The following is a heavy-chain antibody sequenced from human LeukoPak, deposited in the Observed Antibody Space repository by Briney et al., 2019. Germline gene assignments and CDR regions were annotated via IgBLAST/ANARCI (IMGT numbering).Heavy chain of an antibody. CDR3: ARVSGGVFED. CDR1: GDSVSSNRVT. V-gene: IGHV6-1*01. J-gene: IGHJ4*02. CDR2: TYYRSKWSN. D-gene: IGHD2-8*01. Sequence: SQTLSLTCAISGDSVSSNRVTWNWIRQSPSRGLEWLGRTYYRSKWSNDYSESVKSRIIISPDTSKNQFSLQLKSVTPEDTAVYYCARVSGGVFEDWSQGTLVTVSS.